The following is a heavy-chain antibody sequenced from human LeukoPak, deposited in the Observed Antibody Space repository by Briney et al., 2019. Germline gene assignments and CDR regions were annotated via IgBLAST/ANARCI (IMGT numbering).Heavy chain of an antibody. D-gene: IGHD3-3*01. CDR2: IYYSEST. CDR1: GVSISSYY. J-gene: IGHJ6*03. CDR3: ARERLFWSGYLGENYYYYMDV. Sequence: SETLSLTCSVSGVSISSYYWSWIRQPPGKGLEWMGYIYYSESTNYNPSLKRRVTISVDTSKNQSSLKLSSVTAADAAVYYCARERLFWSGYLGENYYYYMDVWGKGTTVTVSS. V-gene: IGHV4-59*01.